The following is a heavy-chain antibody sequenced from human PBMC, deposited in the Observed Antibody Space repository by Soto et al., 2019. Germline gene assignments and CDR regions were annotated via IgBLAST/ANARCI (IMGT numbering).Heavy chain of an antibody. V-gene: IGHV1-69*02. Sequence: QVQLVQSGAEVKRPGSSVKVSCKASGDTFAFYSINWVRQAPGLGLEWMGRINPILSMSNYAQRSQGRVTMTADKSTSTAYVVLNSLRSEETAMYYCATSYGSGYRAFDYWGQGALVTVSS. CDR3: ATSYGSGYRAFDY. CDR1: GDTFAFYS. J-gene: IGHJ4*02. CDR2: INPILSMS. D-gene: IGHD3-10*01.